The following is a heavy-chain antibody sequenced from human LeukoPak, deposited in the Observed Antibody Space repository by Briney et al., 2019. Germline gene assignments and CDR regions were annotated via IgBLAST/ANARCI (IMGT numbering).Heavy chain of an antibody. D-gene: IGHD3-22*01. V-gene: IGHV3-21*01. Sequence: GGSLRLSCAASGFTFSSYSMNWVRQAPGKGLEWVSSISSSSSYIYYADSVKGRFTISRDNAKNSLYLQMNSLRAEDTGVYYCARDSSGYYPYYFDYWGQGTLVTVSS. CDR3: ARDSSGYYPYYFDY. CDR1: GFTFSSYS. CDR2: ISSSSSYI. J-gene: IGHJ4*02.